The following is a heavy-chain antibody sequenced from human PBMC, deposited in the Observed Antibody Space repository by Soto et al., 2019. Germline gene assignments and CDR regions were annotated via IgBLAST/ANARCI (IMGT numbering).Heavy chain of an antibody. J-gene: IGHJ3*02. CDR3: ARNRSGSGWFNAFDI. CDR2: TYYRSKWYN. D-gene: IGHD6-19*01. Sequence: SQTLELTCAISWDSVFNRTAPWNWIRPSPSRGLEWLGRTYYRSKWYNDDAVSVKSRITINPDTTEHQFSLQLNSVTPEDTAVYYCARNRSGSGWFNAFDIWGQGTMVTVSS. V-gene: IGHV6-1*01. CDR1: WDSVFNRTAP.